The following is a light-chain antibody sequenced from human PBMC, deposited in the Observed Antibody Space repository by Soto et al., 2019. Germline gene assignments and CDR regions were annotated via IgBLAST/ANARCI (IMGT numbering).Light chain of an antibody. CDR3: QQYYNIPPT. CDR2: WAS. CDR1: QSVLSSSNNLNY. V-gene: IGKV4-1*01. J-gene: IGKJ1*01. Sequence: IVLTQSPDSLAVSLGERATINCKSSQSVLSSSNNLNYLAWYQQKPGQPPKLLLYWASTRESGVRESGVPDRFSGSGSGTDFTLTISSLQAEDVAVYYCQQYYNIPPTFGQGTKVEIK.